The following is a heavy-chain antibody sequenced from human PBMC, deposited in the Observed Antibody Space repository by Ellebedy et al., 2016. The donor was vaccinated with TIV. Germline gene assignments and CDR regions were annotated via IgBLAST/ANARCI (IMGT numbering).Heavy chain of an antibody. V-gene: IGHV3-11*03. CDR3: AKLRGATGSWYFDL. CDR1: KFSFSDFY. J-gene: IGHJ2*01. CDR2: IDRTGLHT. D-gene: IGHD1-26*01. Sequence: PGGSLRPSCAASKFSFSDFYMAWIRQAPGKALECISYIDRTGLHTSYADSVQGRFTISRDNSKNTLYLQMNSLRAEDTAVYYCAKLRGATGSWYFDLWGRGTLVPVSS.